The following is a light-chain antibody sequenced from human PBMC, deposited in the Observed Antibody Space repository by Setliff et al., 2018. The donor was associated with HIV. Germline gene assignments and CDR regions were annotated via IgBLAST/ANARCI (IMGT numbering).Light chain of an antibody. Sequence: SYELTQPPSVSVAPGKTARITCGGDNIASKSVHWYQRKPGQAPLLVIFYDTDRPSGIPERFSASNSGNTATLIISSVEAGDEADYCCQVWDSSPDLPVGFGGGTKGTVL. CDR3: QVWDSSPDLPVG. V-gene: IGLV3-21*04. CDR2: YDT. CDR1: NIASKS. J-gene: IGLJ2*01.